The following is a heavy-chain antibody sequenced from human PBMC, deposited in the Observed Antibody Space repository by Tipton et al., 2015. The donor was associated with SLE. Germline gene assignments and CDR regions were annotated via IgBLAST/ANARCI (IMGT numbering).Heavy chain of an antibody. J-gene: IGHJ6*03. CDR2: IYYSGST. D-gene: IGHD3-16*01. V-gene: IGHV4-59*08. Sequence: LRLSCTVSGGSISGHYWSWIRQPPGKGLEWIGYIYYSGSTNYNPSLKSRVTISVDTSKNHFSLKLSSVTAADTAVYYCARVGGGLYYYYYMDVWGKGTTVTVSS. CDR3: ARVGGGLYYYYYMDV. CDR1: GGSISGHY.